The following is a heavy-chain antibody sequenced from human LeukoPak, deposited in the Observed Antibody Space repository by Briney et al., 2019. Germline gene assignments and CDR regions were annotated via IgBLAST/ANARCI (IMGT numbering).Heavy chain of an antibody. CDR3: AIPYCSGGSCYSAFDP. J-gene: IGHJ5*02. V-gene: IGHV4-34*01. CDR2: INHSGST. CDR1: GRPFSGYY. D-gene: IGHD2-15*01. Sequence: SETLSLTCAVYGRPFSGYYWSWIRQPPGKGLEWIGEINHSGSTNYNPSLKSRVTISVDTSKNQFSLKLSSVTAADTAVYYCAIPYCSGGSCYSAFDPWGQGTLVTVSS.